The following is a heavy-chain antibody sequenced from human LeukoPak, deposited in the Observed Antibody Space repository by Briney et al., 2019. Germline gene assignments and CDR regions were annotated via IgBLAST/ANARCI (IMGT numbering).Heavy chain of an antibody. CDR2: ISYDGSNK. D-gene: IGHD3-10*01. V-gene: IGHV3-30-3*01. CDR1: GFTFSSYA. CDR3: ARDGIWFGELGGVYYYYMDV. Sequence: PGGSLRLSCAASGFTFSSYAMHWVRQAPGKGLEWVAVISYDGSNKYYADSVKGRFTISRDNSKNTLYLQMNSLRAEDTAVYHCARDGIWFGELGGVYYYYMDVWGKGTTVTVSS. J-gene: IGHJ6*03.